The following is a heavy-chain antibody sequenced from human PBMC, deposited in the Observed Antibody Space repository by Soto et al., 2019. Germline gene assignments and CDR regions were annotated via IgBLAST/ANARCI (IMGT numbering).Heavy chain of an antibody. D-gene: IGHD3-16*01. CDR1: GYTFTSYG. CDR3: GNPRWGMPEGSDLDAFDI. Sequence: ASVKVPCKASGYTFTSYGISWVRQAPGQGLEWMGWISAYNGNTNYAQKLQSSVTMTTDTSTSTAYMELRRLRADDTAEYYCGNPRWGMPEGSDLDAFDIWGQGTMVTVSS. CDR2: ISAYNGNT. J-gene: IGHJ3*02. V-gene: IGHV1-18*01.